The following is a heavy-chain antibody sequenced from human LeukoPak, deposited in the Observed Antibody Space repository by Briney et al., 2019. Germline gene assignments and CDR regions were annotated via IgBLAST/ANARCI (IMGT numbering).Heavy chain of an antibody. J-gene: IGHJ4*02. CDR3: AGAYGDYSGYLDY. V-gene: IGHV1-8*01. CDR1: GYTFTSYD. Sequence: EASVKVSCKASGYTFTSYDINWVRQATGQGLEWMGWMNPNSGNTGYAQKFQGRVTMTRNTSISTAYMELSSLRSEDTAVYYCAGAYGDYSGYLDYWAQGPLVPVSS. CDR2: MNPNSGNT. D-gene: IGHD4-17*01.